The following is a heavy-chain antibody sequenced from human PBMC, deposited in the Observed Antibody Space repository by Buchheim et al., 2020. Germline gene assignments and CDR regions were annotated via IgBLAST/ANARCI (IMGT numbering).Heavy chain of an antibody. CDR1: GFTLSDAW. J-gene: IGHJ4*03. CDR3: TTVRVDDSGRQFDS. Sequence: EVQLVESGGDLVKPGGSLRLSCAASGFTLSDAWMSWIRQAPGKGLEWVGRIKSKTDGGTTDYATPVKGRFTVSRDDSENTLHLQMNSLKSEDTGVYYCTTVRVDDSGRQFDSWRQGTL. CDR2: IKSKTDGGTT. V-gene: IGHV3-15*01. D-gene: IGHD3-22*01.